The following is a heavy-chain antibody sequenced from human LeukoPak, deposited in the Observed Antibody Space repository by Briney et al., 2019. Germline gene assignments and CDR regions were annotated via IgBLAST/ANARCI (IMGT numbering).Heavy chain of an antibody. CDR1: GFTFSSYG. V-gene: IGHV3-30*02. Sequence: GGSLRLSCAASGFTFSSYGMHWVRQAPGKGLEWVAFIRYDGSNKYYADSVKGRFTISRDNSKNTLYLQMNSLRAEDTAVYYCAKDRTRRSLWFGERNWFDPWGQGTLVTVSS. D-gene: IGHD3-10*01. CDR2: IRYDGSNK. J-gene: IGHJ5*02. CDR3: AKDRTRRSLWFGERNWFDP.